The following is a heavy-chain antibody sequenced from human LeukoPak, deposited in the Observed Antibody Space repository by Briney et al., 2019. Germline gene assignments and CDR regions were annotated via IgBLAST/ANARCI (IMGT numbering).Heavy chain of an antibody. J-gene: IGHJ3*02. D-gene: IGHD6-13*01. CDR1: GGSITYYY. CDR2: IYHSGST. V-gene: IGHV4-59*12. CDR3: ARLAAADAFDI. Sequence: SETLSLTCTVSGGSITYYYWSWIRQPPGKGLEWIGYIYHSGSTYYNPSLKSRVTISVDRSKNQFSLKLSSVTAADTAVYYCARLAAADAFDIWGQGTMVTVSS.